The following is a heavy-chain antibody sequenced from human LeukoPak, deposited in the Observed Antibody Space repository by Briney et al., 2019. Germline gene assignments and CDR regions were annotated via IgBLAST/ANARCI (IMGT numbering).Heavy chain of an antibody. D-gene: IGHD3/OR15-3a*01. CDR1: GFAFIRYD. CDR3: AGFGLEAAY. Sequence: GGSLRLSCAASGFAFIRYDVHWVRQTPGRGLEWLSYVSGSGGSVSYADSVRGRFTISRDNTENSLYLQMNSLRPEDSSLYYCAGFGLEAAYWGRATLVTVSS. J-gene: IGHJ4*02. CDR2: VSGSGGSV. V-gene: IGHV3-48*03.